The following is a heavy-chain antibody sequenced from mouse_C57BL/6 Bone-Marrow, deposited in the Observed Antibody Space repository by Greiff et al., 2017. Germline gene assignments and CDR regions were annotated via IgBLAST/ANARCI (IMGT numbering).Heavy chain of an antibody. V-gene: IGHV5-12*01. CDR1: GFTFSDYY. CDR3: ARHGAMDY. Sequence: EVKLVESGGGLVQPGGSLKLSCAASGFTFSDYYMYWVRQTPEKRLEWVAYISNGGGSTYYPDTVKGRFTISRDNAKNTLYLQMSRLKSEDTAMYYCARHGAMDYWGQGTSVTASS. J-gene: IGHJ4*01. CDR2: ISNGGGST.